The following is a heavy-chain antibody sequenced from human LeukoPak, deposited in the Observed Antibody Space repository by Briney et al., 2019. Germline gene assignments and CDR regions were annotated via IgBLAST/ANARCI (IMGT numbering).Heavy chain of an antibody. Sequence: PGGSLRLSCAASGFTFRNYAMSWVRQPPGKGLEWVSAISGSGDETNYADSVKGRLTISRDNSKNTLFLQMNSLRAEDTAVYYCAKHNIAVAGVDAFDIWGQGTMVTVSS. J-gene: IGHJ3*02. D-gene: IGHD6-19*01. V-gene: IGHV3-23*01. CDR1: GFTFRNYA. CDR3: AKHNIAVAGVDAFDI. CDR2: ISGSGDET.